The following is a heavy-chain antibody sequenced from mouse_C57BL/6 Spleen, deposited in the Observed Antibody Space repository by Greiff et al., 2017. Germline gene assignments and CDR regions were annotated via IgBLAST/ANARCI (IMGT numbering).Heavy chain of an antibody. V-gene: IGHV5-17*01. J-gene: IGHJ2*01. CDR3: ARSGGYYYFDY. D-gene: IGHD3-1*01. CDR1: GFTFSDYG. Sequence: EVQLQESGGGLVKPGGSLKLSCAASGFTFSDYGMHWVRQAPEKGLEWVAYISSGSSTIYYADTVKGRFTLSRDNAKNTLFLQMTSLRSEDTAMYYCARSGGYYYFDYWGQGTTLTVSS. CDR2: ISSGSSTI.